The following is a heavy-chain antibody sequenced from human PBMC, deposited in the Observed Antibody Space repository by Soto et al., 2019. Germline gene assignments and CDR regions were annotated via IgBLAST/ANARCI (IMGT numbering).Heavy chain of an antibody. J-gene: IGHJ4*02. CDR1: GFTFSIFN. CDR3: ARGGVAAFDY. D-gene: IGHD2-15*01. CDR2: FSSSSNSI. Sequence: GGSLRLSCAASGFTFSIFNMNWVRQAPGKGLEWVSCFSSSSNSIYYSDSVKGRFTISRDNAKNSLYLQMNSLKAEDTAVYYCARGGVAAFDYWGQGTQVTVSS. V-gene: IGHV3-21*01.